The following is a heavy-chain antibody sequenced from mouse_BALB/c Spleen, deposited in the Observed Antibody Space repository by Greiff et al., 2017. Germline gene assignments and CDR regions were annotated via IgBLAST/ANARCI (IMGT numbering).Heavy chain of an antibody. D-gene: IGHD4-1*01. CDR3: TRSPLTGTFDY. V-gene: IGHV1-69*02. CDR2: IYPSDSYT. J-gene: IGHJ2*01. Sequence: VQLQQSGAELVRPGASVKLSCKASGYTFTSYWINWVKQRPGQGLEWIGNIYPSDSYTNYNQKFKDKATLTVDKSSSTAYMQLSSPTSEDSAVYYCTRSPLTGTFDYWGQGTTLTVSS. CDR1: GYTFTSYW.